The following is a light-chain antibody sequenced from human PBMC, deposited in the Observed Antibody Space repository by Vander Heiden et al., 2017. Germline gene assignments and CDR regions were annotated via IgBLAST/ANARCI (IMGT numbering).Light chain of an antibody. CDR2: GAS. J-gene: IGKJ4*01. CDR3: QQYNNWTPRT. Sequence: IVMTHSPATLSVSPGERATLPCRASQSVSSNLAWYQQKPGQAPRLLIYGASTRATGSPARFSGSGSGTEFTLTISSMQSEDYAVYYCQQYNNWTPRTFGGGTKVEIK. V-gene: IGKV3-15*01. CDR1: QSVSSN.